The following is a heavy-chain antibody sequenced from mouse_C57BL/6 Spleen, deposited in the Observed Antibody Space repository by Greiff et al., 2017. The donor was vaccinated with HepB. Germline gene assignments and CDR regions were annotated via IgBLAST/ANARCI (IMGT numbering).Heavy chain of an antibody. D-gene: IGHD1-1*01. J-gene: IGHJ2*01. CDR3: ARGNYGSSYPYYFDY. CDR2: IDPSDSYT. V-gene: IGHV1-69*01. Sequence: VQLQQSGAELVMPGASVKLSCKASGYTFTSYWMHWVKQRPGQGLEWIGEIDPSDSYTNYNQKFKGKSTLTVDKSSSTAYMQLSSLTSEDSAVYYCARGNYGSSYPYYFDYWGQGTTLTVSS. CDR1: GYTFTSYW.